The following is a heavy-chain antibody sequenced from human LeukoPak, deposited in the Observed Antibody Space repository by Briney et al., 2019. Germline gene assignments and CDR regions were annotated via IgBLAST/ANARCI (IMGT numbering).Heavy chain of an antibody. CDR1: GSTISYYD. D-gene: IGHD2-15*01. Sequence: EGSLRLSCAASGSTISYYDMHWVRQSPGKGLVWVSRINSDGSSTSYADSVKGRFTISRDNAKNTLYLQMNSLRAEDTAVYYCARSEDIIDWFYPSGDGTLVTVSS. V-gene: IGHV3-74*01. CDR3: ARSEDIIDWFYP. CDR2: INSDGSST. J-gene: IGHJ5*02.